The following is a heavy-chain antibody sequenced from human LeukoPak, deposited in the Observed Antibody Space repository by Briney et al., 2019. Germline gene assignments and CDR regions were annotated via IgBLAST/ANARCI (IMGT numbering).Heavy chain of an antibody. CDR1: GGSFSGYY. Sequence: SETLSLTCAVYGGSFSGYYWSWIRQPPGKGLEWIGEINHSGSTNYNPSLKSRVTISVDTSKNQFSLKLSSVTAADTAVYYCARGAFWSGYYPTKIFDYWGQGTLVTVSS. D-gene: IGHD3-3*01. J-gene: IGHJ4*02. CDR2: INHSGST. CDR3: ARGAFWSGYYPTKIFDY. V-gene: IGHV4-34*01.